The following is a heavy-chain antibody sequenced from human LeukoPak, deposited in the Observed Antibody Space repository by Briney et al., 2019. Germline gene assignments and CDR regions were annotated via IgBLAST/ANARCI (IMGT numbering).Heavy chain of an antibody. CDR2: ISYDGSNK. V-gene: IGHV3-30*18. CDR1: GFTFSSYG. CDR3: AKNRDRGVPTYYYDSSGSSHFDL. J-gene: IGHJ2*01. Sequence: GRSLRLSCAASGFTFSSYGIHWVRQAPGKGLEWVAVISYDGSNKYYADSVKGRFTISRDNSKNTLYLQMNSLRAEDTAVYYCAKNRDRGVPTYYYDSSGSSHFDLWGRGTLVTVSS. D-gene: IGHD3-22*01.